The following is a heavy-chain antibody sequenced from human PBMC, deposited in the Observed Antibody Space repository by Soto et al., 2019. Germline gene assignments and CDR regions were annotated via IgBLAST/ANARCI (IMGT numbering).Heavy chain of an antibody. CDR2: FDPEDGET. CDR1: GYTLTELS. D-gene: IGHD6-13*01. J-gene: IGHJ6*02. V-gene: IGHV1-24*01. CDR3: ATGVAAAGTGSFYYYYGMDV. Sequence: VKVSCKVSGYTLTELSMHWVRQAPGKGLEWMGGFDPEDGETIYAQKFQGRVTMTEDTSTDTAYMELSSLRSEDTAVYYCATGVAAAGTGSFYYYYGMDVWGQGTTVTVSS.